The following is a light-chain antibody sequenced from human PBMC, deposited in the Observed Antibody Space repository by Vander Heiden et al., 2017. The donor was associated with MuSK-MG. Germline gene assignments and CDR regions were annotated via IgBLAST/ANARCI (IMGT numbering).Light chain of an antibody. CDR2: GNT. V-gene: IGLV1-47*01. J-gene: IGLJ3*02. CDR1: TSNIATDH. CDR3: AEWYDSLSGWV. Sequence: QSVLAQPPSESGTPGQRVTISCSGGTSNIATDHVFWYQPLPGTAAKPLIYGNTQRQSGVADRVSACKSGTSASLAISGLRSDDEADYFGAEWYDSLSGWVFGGGTKVTV.